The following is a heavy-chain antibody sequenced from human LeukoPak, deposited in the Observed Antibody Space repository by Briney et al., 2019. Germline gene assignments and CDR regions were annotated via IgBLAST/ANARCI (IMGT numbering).Heavy chain of an antibody. CDR3: ATGEPYYYDSSIDAFDI. J-gene: IGHJ3*02. D-gene: IGHD3-22*01. CDR1: GYTLTELS. CDR2: FDPEDGET. Sequence: ASVKVSCKVSGYTLTELSMHWVRQAPGKGLEWMGGFDPEDGETIYAQKFQGRVTMTEDTSTDTAYMELSSLRSEDTAVYYCATGEPYYYDSSIDAFDIWGQGTMVTVSS. V-gene: IGHV1-24*01.